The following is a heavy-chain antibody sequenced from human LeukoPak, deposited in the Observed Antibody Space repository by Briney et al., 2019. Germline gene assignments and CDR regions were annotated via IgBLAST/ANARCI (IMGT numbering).Heavy chain of an antibody. Sequence: SQTLSLTCTVSGGSISSGGYYWRWIRQHPGKGLEWIGYIYYSGSTYYNPSLKSRVTISVDTSTNQFSLKLLSVTAADAAVYFCARGRYFVWLLTSDKGVAFDIWGQGTMVTVSS. V-gene: IGHV4-31*03. CDR3: ARGRYFVWLLTSDKGVAFDI. CDR2: IYYSGST. CDR1: GGSISSGGYY. D-gene: IGHD3-9*01. J-gene: IGHJ3*02.